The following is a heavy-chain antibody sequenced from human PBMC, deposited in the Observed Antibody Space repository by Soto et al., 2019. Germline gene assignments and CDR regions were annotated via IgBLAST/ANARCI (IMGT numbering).Heavy chain of an antibody. V-gene: IGHV3-23*01. CDR1: GFTFSTYA. CDR2: VSASGLNT. CDR3: ANDRPRSTSGYFVED. J-gene: IGHJ4*02. D-gene: IGHD5-18*01. Sequence: EVQLLESGGKLVQPGGSLTLSCAASGFTFSTYAMAWVRQAPGKGMDGVSGVSASGLNTDYADPVKGRFYISRDNSKNTVSLHINSLRAEDTALYYCANDRPRSTSGYFVEDWGQGTPVTVSS.